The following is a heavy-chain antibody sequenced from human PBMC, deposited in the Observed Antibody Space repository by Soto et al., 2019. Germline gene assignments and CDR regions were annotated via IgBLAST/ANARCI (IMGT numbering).Heavy chain of an antibody. J-gene: IGHJ6*03. CDR3: AKDAVVVAAYMDV. Sequence: EVQLVESGGGLVQPGRSLRLSCAASGFTFDAYAMHWVRQAPGKGLEWVSGISWNSGSIGYADSVKGRFTISRDTAKNSLYLQMNSLRAEDTALYYCAKDAVVVAAYMDVWGKGTTVTVSS. CDR2: ISWNSGSI. D-gene: IGHD2-15*01. V-gene: IGHV3-9*01. CDR1: GFTFDAYA.